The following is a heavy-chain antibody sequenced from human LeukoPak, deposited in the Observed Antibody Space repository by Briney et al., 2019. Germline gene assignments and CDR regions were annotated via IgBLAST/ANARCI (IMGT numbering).Heavy chain of an antibody. CDR2: VYYSGST. V-gene: IGHV4-59*01. J-gene: IGHJ4*02. D-gene: IGHD3-22*01. CDR1: GGSISTYY. CDR3: ARGQAWDSSGYYPEYFNY. Sequence: SETLSLTCTVSGGSISTYYWSWIRQPPGKGLEWIGSVYYSGSTNYNPSLKSRVTISVDTSKNQFSLKLSSVTAADAAVYYCARGQAWDSSGYYPEYFNYWGQGTLVTVSS.